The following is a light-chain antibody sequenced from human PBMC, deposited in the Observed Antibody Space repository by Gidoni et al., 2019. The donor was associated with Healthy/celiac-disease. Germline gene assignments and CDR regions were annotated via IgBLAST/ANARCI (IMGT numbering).Light chain of an antibody. CDR2: GNS. CDR1: SSNIGAGYD. CDR3: QSYDSSLSGSWV. V-gene: IGLV1-40*01. Sequence: QSVLTQPPSVSGAPGQRVTISCTGSSSNIGAGYDVHWYQQLPRTAPKLLIYGNSNRPSGGPGRFSGSKSGTSASLTITGLQAEDEADYYCQSYDSSLSGSWVFGGGTKLTVL. J-gene: IGLJ3*02.